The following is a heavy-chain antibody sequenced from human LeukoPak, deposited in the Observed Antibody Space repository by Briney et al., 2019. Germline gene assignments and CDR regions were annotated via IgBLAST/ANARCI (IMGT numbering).Heavy chain of an antibody. V-gene: IGHV3-11*04. CDR1: GFTFSDYY. CDR2: ISSSGSTI. CDR3: ARGSAAEHSTGDDFYFDY. D-gene: IGHD7-27*01. Sequence: PGGSLRLSCAASGFTFSDYYMSWIRQAPGKGLEWVSYISSSGSTIYYADSVKGRFTISRDNAKNSLYLQMNSLRAEDTAVYYCARGSAAEHSTGDDFYFDYWGQGTLVTVSS. J-gene: IGHJ4*02.